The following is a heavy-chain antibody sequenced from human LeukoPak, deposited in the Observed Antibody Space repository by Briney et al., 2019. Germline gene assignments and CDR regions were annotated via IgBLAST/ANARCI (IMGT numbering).Heavy chain of an antibody. Sequence: GASLRLSCAASGFTFSTYGMSWVRQAPGKGLEWVAAIFGGGGSTYYADSVKGRFTISRDNSKSTLYLQMNSLRAEDTALYYCAEWGDYVVLTGYYVPDYWGQGTLVTVSS. CDR1: GFTFSTYG. CDR2: IFGGGGST. D-gene: IGHD3-9*01. J-gene: IGHJ4*02. V-gene: IGHV3-23*01. CDR3: AEWGDYVVLTGYYVPDY.